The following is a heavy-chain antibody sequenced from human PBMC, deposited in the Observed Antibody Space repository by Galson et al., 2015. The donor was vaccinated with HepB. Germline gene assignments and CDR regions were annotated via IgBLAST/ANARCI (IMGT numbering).Heavy chain of an antibody. CDR1: GFTFSSYS. J-gene: IGHJ5*02. D-gene: IGHD6-13*01. V-gene: IGHV3-21*01. Sequence: SLRLSCAASGFTFSSYSMNWVRQAPGKGLEWVSSISSSSSYIYYADSVKGRFTISRDNAKNSLYLQMNSLRAEDTAVYYCAGFGERIAAAGTVPSLDPWGQGALVTVSS. CDR2: ISSSSSYI. CDR3: AGFGERIAAAGTVPSLDP.